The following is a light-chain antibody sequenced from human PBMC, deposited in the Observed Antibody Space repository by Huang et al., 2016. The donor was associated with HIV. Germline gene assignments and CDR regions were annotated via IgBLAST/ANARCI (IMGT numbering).Light chain of an antibody. CDR3: QQYYSTPPRRT. Sequence: DIVMTQSPDSLAVSLGERATINCKSSQSVLYSSNNKNYLAWYQQKPRQPPKLLIYWASTRESGVPDRFSGSGSGTDFTLTISSLQAEDVAVYYCQQYYSTPPRRTFGQGTKVEIK. CDR1: QSVLYSSNNKNY. CDR2: WAS. J-gene: IGKJ1*01. V-gene: IGKV4-1*01.